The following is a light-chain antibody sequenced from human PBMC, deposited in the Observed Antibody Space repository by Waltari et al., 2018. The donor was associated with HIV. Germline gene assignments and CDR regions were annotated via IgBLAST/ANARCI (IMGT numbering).Light chain of an antibody. Sequence: EILMTQSPPTLSVSPGERATLPCRPSQSINNKLTWYQQKPVQAPRLLIYGASTWATGVPSRLSGIWSVTEFTLTISRLQSEDFAVYYCQQYNNWPGSTFGPGTKVDIK. V-gene: IGKV3-15*01. CDR2: GAS. CDR1: QSINNK. J-gene: IGKJ3*01. CDR3: QQYNNWPGST.